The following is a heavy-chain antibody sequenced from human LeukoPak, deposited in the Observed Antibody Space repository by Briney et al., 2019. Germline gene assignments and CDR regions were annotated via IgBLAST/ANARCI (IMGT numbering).Heavy chain of an antibody. CDR3: ARESPHYYDSSGPDYYFDY. J-gene: IGHJ4*02. Sequence: GRSLRLSCAASGFTFSSYAMHWVRQAPGKGLEWVAVISYDGSNKYYADSVKGRFTISRDNSKNALYLQMSSLRAEDTAVYYCARESPHYYDSSGPDYYFDYWGQGTLVTVSS. D-gene: IGHD3-22*01. CDR1: GFTFSSYA. CDR2: ISYDGSNK. V-gene: IGHV3-30*04.